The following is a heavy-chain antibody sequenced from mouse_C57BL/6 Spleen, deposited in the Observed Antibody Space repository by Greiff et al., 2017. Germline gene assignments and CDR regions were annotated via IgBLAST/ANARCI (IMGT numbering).Heavy chain of an antibody. CDR3: TLTGRSYWYFDV. J-gene: IGHJ1*03. V-gene: IGHV14-1*01. D-gene: IGHD4-1*01. CDR2: IDPEDGDT. Sequence: EVKLMESGAELVRPGASVKLSCTASGFNIKDYYMHWVKQRPEQGLEWIGRIDPEDGDTEYAPKFQGKATMTADTSSNTAYLQLSSLTSEDTAVYYCTLTGRSYWYFDVWGTGTTVTVSS. CDR1: GFNIKDYY.